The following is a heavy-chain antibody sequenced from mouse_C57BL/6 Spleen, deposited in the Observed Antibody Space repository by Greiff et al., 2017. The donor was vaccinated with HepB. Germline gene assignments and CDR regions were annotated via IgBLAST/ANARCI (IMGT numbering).Heavy chain of an antibody. J-gene: IGHJ2*01. D-gene: IGHD1-1*01. Sequence: EVQGVESGGGLVQPGGSMKLSCVASGFTFSNYWMNWVRQSPEKGLEWVAQIRLKSDNYATHYAESVKGRFTISRDDSKSSVYLQMNNLRAEDTGIYYCTGLYYYGSSSFDYWGQGTTLTVSS. CDR3: TGLYYYGSSSFDY. CDR1: GFTFSNYW. V-gene: IGHV6-3*01. CDR2: IRLKSDNYAT.